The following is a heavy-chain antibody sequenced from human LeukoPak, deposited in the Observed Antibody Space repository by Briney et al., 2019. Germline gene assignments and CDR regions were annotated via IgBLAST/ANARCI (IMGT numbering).Heavy chain of an antibody. D-gene: IGHD3-3*01. CDR2: ISYDGSNK. V-gene: IGHV3-30-3*01. J-gene: IGHJ4*02. CDR3: ARDLGGIWSGYYLDY. Sequence: PGGSLRLSCAASGFTFSSYAMHWVRQAPGKGLEWVAVISYDGSNKYYADSVKGRFTISRDNSKNTLYLQMNSLRAEDTAVYYCARDLGGIWSGYYLDYWGQGTLVTVSS. CDR1: GFTFSSYA.